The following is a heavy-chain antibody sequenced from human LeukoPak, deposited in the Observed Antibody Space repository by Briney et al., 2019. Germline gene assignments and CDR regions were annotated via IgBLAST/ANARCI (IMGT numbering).Heavy chain of an antibody. CDR1: GGSFSGYY. CDR2: IYYSGST. V-gene: IGHV4-59*08. D-gene: IGHD3-9*01. CDR3: AASLRYFVWFDP. Sequence: SETLSLTCAVYGGSFSGYYWSWIRQPPGKGLEWIGYIYYSGSTNYNPSLKSRVTISVDTSKNQFSLKLSSVTAADTAVYYCAASLRYFVWFDPWGQGTLVTVSS. J-gene: IGHJ5*02.